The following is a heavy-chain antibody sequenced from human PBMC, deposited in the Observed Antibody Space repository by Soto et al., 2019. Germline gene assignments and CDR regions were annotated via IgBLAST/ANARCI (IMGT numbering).Heavy chain of an antibody. D-gene: IGHD5-12*01. CDR1: GFTFSSYD. V-gene: IGHV3-13*01. Sequence: GGSLRLSCAASGFTFSSYDMHWVRQATGKGLEWVSAIGTAGDTYYPGSVKGGFTISRENAKNSLYLQMNSLRAEDTAVYYCERVGNIVASAIGGMDVWGQGTTVTVSS. CDR2: IGTAGDT. J-gene: IGHJ6*02. CDR3: ERVGNIVASAIGGMDV.